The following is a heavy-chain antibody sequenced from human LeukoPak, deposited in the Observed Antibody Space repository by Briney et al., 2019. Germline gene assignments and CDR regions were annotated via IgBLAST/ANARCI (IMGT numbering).Heavy chain of an antibody. CDR2: INSDGSSI. CDR1: GFTFSSYG. Sequence: GGSLRLSCAASGFTFSSYGMHWVRQAPGKGLVWVSRINSDGSSIRYADSVRGRFTISRDNAKNTLYLQMNSLGAEDTAVYYCASATTGTRNAFDIWGQGTMVTVSS. V-gene: IGHV3-74*01. J-gene: IGHJ3*02. CDR3: ASATTGTRNAFDI. D-gene: IGHD1-1*01.